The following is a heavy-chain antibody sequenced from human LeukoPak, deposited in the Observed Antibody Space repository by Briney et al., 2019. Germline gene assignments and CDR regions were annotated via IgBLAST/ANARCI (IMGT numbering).Heavy chain of an antibody. J-gene: IGHJ5*02. Sequence: PGGSLRLSCAASGFTFSSYSMNWVRQAPGKGLEWVSSITSSSSYIYYADSVKGRFTISRDNSKNTLYLQMNSLRAEDTAVYYCAKGHFGYCSSTSCYGNNWFDPWGQGTLVTVSS. CDR2: ITSSSSYI. CDR1: GFTFSSYS. CDR3: AKGHFGYCSSTSCYGNNWFDP. D-gene: IGHD2-2*01. V-gene: IGHV3-21*01.